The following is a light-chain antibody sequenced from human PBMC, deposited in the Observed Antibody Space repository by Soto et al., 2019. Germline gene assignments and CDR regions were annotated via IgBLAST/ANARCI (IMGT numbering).Light chain of an antibody. CDR1: QRVYDSY. CDR2: GAS. CDR3: QQYGNSIT. V-gene: IGKV3-20*01. Sequence: EIVFTQSPGTLSLSPGERATLSCRASQRVYDSYLAWYQQKPGQTPRLLIFGASTRATGIPDRFSGSGSGTGFTLTISRLAPEDFAVNFCQQYGNSITFGQGTKVDIK. J-gene: IGKJ1*01.